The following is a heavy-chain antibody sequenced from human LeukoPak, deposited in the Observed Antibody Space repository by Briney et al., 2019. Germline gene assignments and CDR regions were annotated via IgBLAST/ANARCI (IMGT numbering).Heavy chain of an antibody. CDR3: AKGATPRLRFFDWFAAPDY. J-gene: IGHJ4*02. D-gene: IGHD3-9*01. CDR2: IGAGGENT. CDR1: GFTFDNYA. V-gene: IGHV3-23*01. Sequence: PGGSLRLSCAASGFTFDNYAMSWVRQAPGKGLEWVSTIGAGGENTYYADSVKSRFTISRDNSKNTVYLQMNSLSAEDTAVYYCAKGATPRLRFFDWFAAPDYWGQGTLVTVSS.